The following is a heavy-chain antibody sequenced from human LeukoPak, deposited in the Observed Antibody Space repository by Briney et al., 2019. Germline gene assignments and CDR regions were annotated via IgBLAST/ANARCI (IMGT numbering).Heavy chain of an antibody. D-gene: IGHD2-2*01. CDR1: GFTFSHYS. CDR2: ISSRSSYI. V-gene: IGHV3-21*01. J-gene: IGHJ6*02. Sequence: GGSLRLSCAASGFTFSHYSMNWVRQAPGRGLEWVSSISSRSSYIYYADSVEGRFTISRDNAKNSLYLQMNNLRAEDTAVYYCATSDCSITSCLGEGYYYYYGMDVWGQGTTVTVSS. CDR3: ATSDCSITSCLGEGYYYYYGMDV.